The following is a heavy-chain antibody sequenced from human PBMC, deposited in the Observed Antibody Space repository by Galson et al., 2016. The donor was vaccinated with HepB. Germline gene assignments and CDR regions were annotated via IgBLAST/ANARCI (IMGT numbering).Heavy chain of an antibody. D-gene: IGHD6-19*01. CDR3: AKDFRYGSA. CDR2: VSVYGIT. Sequence: SLRLSCAASGYTFRSYAMTWVRQAPGKGLEWVSGVSVYGITYYADSVQGRFTVSRDNSKHTLYLQMNSLRAEDTAIYYCAKDFRYGSAWGQGTLVTVSS. J-gene: IGHJ5*02. V-gene: IGHV3-23*01. CDR1: GYTFRSYA.